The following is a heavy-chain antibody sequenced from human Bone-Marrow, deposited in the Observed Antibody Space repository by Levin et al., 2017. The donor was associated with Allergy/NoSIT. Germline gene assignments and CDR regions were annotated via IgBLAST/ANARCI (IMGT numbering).Heavy chain of an antibody. V-gene: IGHV1-69*13. CDR2: IRPIFGTA. D-gene: IGHD2-2*01. Sequence: SVKVSCQASGGTFSSHAINWVRQAPGQGLEWMGGIRPIFGTANYAQKFQGRVTITADESTSTAYMELSSLRSEDTAVYYCSMEANIVVVPAAGDASDIWGQGTMVTVSS. CDR3: SMEANIVVVPAAGDASDI. J-gene: IGHJ3*02. CDR1: GGTFSSHA.